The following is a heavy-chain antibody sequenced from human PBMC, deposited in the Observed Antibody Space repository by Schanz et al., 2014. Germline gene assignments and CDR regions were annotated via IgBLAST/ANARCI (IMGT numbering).Heavy chain of an antibody. D-gene: IGHD5-12*01. CDR3: ARGGSSGYDFSIYYMDV. CDR2: MYINSGST. CDR1: GFTVNTNY. V-gene: IGHV3-53*01. Sequence: EVQLVESGGGLIQPGGSLRLSCAVSGFTVNTNYMSWVRQAPGKGLEWISSMYINSGSTQYADSVKGRFIISRDNSKNTLYLQMKSLRVEDTAAYYCARGGSSGYDFSIYYMDVWGKGTTVTVSS. J-gene: IGHJ6*03.